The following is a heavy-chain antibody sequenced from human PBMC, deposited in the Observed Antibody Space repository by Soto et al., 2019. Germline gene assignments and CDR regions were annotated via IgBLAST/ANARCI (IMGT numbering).Heavy chain of an antibody. J-gene: IGHJ4*02. D-gene: IGHD5-18*01. CDR3: ARVDGGYSYGHFDY. V-gene: IGHV3-33*01. Sequence: QVQLVESGGGVVQPGRSLRLSCAASGFTFSSYGMHWVRQAPGKGLECVAVIWYDGSNKYYADSVKGRFTISRDNSKNTLYLQMNSLRAEDTAVYYCARVDGGYSYGHFDYWGQGTLVTVSS. CDR1: GFTFSSYG. CDR2: IWYDGSNK.